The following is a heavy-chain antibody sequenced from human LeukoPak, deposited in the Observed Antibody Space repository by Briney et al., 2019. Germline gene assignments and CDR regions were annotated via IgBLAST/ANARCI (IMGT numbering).Heavy chain of an antibody. J-gene: IGHJ1*01. D-gene: IGHD3-10*01. CDR1: GGSISSSNW. V-gene: IGHV4-4*02. CDR3: ARDLVGRGSGNLEYFQH. CDR2: IYHSGST. Sequence: SETLSLTCAVSGGSISSSNWWSWVRQPPGKGLEWIGEIYHSGSTNYNPSLKSRVTMSVDTSKNQFSLKLTSVTAADTAVYYCARDLVGRGSGNLEYFQHWGQGTLVTVSS.